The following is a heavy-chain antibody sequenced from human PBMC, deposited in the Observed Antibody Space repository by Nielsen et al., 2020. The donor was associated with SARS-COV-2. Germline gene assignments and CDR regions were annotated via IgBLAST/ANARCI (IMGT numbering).Heavy chain of an antibody. CDR2: ISWNSGSI. CDR3: ARDAPGSSSGYYYMDV. V-gene: IGHV3-9*01. Sequence: SLKISCAASGFTFDDYAMHWVRQAPGKGLEWVSGISWNSGSIGYADSVKGRFTISRDNAKNSLYLQMNSLRAEDTAVYYCARDAPGSSSGYYYMDVWGKGTTVTVSS. CDR1: GFTFDDYA. D-gene: IGHD6-6*01. J-gene: IGHJ6*03.